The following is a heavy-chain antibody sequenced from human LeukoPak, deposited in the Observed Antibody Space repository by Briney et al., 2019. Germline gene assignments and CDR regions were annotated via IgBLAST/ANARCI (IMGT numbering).Heavy chain of an antibody. CDR2: IKSDGSST. Sequence: GGSLRLSCAASGFTFSSYWMHWVRQAPGKGLVWVSRIKSDGSSTSYADSVKGRFTISRDNVKNTLYLQMNSLRAEDTAVYFCARDGSSWSNWLDPWGQGTLVTVSS. J-gene: IGHJ5*02. CDR1: GFTFSSYW. D-gene: IGHD6-13*01. CDR3: ARDGSSWSNWLDP. V-gene: IGHV3-74*01.